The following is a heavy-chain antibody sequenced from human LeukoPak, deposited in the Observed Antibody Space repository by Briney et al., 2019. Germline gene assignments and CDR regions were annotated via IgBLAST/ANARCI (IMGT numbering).Heavy chain of an antibody. Sequence: SVKVSCKASGFTFTSSAMQWVRQARGQRLEWIGWIVVGSGNTNYAQKFQERVTITRDTSTSTAYMELSSLRSEDTAVYYCAAERNWNYGSGFDYWGQGTLVTVSS. J-gene: IGHJ4*02. CDR1: GFTFTSSA. V-gene: IGHV1-58*02. D-gene: IGHD1-7*01. CDR3: AAERNWNYGSGFDY. CDR2: IVVGSGNT.